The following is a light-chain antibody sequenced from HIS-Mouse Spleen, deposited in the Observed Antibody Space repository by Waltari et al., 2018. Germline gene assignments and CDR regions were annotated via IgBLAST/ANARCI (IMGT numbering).Light chain of an antibody. CDR2: GKN. CDR1: SLRSYY. CDR3: NSRDSSGNHVV. V-gene: IGLV3-19*01. J-gene: IGLJ2*01. Sequence: SSELTQDPAVSVALGQTVRITCQGDSLRSYYASWYQQKPGQATVLVIYGKNNRPSGIPDRCSGSSSGNTASLTITGAQAEDEADYYCNSRDSSGNHVVFGGGTKLTVL.